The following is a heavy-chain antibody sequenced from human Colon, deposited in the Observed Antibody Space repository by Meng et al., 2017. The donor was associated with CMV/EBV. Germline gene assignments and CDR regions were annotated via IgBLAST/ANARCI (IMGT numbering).Heavy chain of an antibody. CDR1: GFNFITYT. D-gene: IGHD3-3*01. CDR3: VRGGFGVVIDH. J-gene: IGHJ4*02. V-gene: IGHV3-23*01. CDR2: IRGDIAET. Sequence: GESLKISCATSGFNFITYTMTWVRQAPGKGLEWVADIRGDIAETSYADSVKGRFTISRDNSYNTVHLQMNSLRGDDTAIYYCVRGGFGVVIDHWGQGTPVTVSS.